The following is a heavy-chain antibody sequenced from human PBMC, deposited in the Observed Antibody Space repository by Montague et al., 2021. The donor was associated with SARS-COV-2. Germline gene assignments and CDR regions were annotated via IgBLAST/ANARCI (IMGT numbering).Heavy chain of an antibody. CDR2: IYYSGST. D-gene: IGHD3-3*01. V-gene: IGHV4-31*03. Sequence: TLSLTCTVSGGSISSGGYYWSWIRQHPGKGLEWIGYIYYSGSTYYNPSLKSRVTISVDTSKNQFSLKLSSVTAADTAVYDCARVRGLTVFGVVGPFDYWGQGTLVTVSS. CDR1: GGSISSGGYY. J-gene: IGHJ4*02. CDR3: ARVRGLTVFGVVGPFDY.